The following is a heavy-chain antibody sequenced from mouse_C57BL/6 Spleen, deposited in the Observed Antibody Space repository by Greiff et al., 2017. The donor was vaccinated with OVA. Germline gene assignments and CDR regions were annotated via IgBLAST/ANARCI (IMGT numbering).Heavy chain of an antibody. CDR1: GYTFTDYY. D-gene: IGHD4-1*01. CDR2: INPNNGGT. CDR3: ARGTGYWYFDV. V-gene: IGHV1-26*01. Sequence: EVQLQQSGPELVKPGASVKISCKASGYTFTDYYMNWVKQSHGKSLEWIGDINPNNGGTSYNQKFKGKATLTVDKSSSTAYMELRSLTSEDSAVYYCARGTGYWYFDVWGTGTTVTVSS. J-gene: IGHJ1*03.